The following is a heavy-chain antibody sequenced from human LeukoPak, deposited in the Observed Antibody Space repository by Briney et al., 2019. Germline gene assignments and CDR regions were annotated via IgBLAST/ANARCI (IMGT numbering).Heavy chain of an antibody. D-gene: IGHD3-3*01. CDR3: AREQYYAFDY. V-gene: IGHV3-48*01. J-gene: IGHJ4*02. Sequence: GRSLRLSRASSGYTYSIYSMNWVSQAPGKGLEWVSYITSRSSTIHYAESVKGRFTISRDNAKNSLYLQMNSLRAEDTAVYYCAREQYYAFDYWGQGALVTVSS. CDR1: GYTYSIYS. CDR2: ITSRSSTI.